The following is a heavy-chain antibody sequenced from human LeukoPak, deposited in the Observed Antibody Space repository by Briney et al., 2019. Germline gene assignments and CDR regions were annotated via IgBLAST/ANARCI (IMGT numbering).Heavy chain of an antibody. V-gene: IGHV4-34*01. CDR2: INHSGST. J-gene: IGHJ6*02. Sequence: SETLSLTCAVYGGSFSGYYWSWIRQPPGKGLEWIGEINHSGSTNYNPSLKSRVTISVDTSKTQFSLKLSSVTAADTAVYYCARYCSGGSCYPGYYGMDVWGQGTTVTVSS. CDR1: GGSFSGYY. D-gene: IGHD2-15*01. CDR3: ARYCSGGSCYPGYYGMDV.